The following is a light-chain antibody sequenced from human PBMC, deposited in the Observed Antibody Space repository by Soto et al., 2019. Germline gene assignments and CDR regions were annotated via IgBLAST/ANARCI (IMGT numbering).Light chain of an antibody. J-gene: IGKJ2*01. CDR2: DAS. V-gene: IGKV1-5*01. CDR1: QSISSW. Sequence: DIQLTQSPSTLSASVGDRVIITCRASQSISSWLAWYQQKPGKAPNLLIYDASNLESGVPSRFSGSGSGTEFTLTIYSLQPDDCATYYCQQYDTYSYTFGQGTKLEIK. CDR3: QQYDTYSYT.